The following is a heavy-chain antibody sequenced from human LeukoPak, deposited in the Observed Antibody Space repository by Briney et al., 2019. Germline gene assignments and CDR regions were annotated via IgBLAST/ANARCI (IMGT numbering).Heavy chain of an antibody. CDR2: IYYSGST. CDR3: ARSYRARRGQFSYYYYYMDV. Sequence: SETLSLTCTVSGGSISTYYWSWIRQPPGKGLEWIGYIYYSGSTYYNPSLKSRVTISVDTSKNQFSLKLSSVTAADTAVYYCARSYRARRGQFSYYYYYMDVWGKGTTVTISS. D-gene: IGHD3-16*01. CDR1: GGSISTYY. J-gene: IGHJ6*03. V-gene: IGHV4-59*12.